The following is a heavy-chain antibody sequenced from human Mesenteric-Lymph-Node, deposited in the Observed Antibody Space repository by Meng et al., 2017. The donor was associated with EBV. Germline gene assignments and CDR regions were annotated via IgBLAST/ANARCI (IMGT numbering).Heavy chain of an antibody. D-gene: IGHD6-19*01. Sequence: QVPGQEPVPALVTPSQTLSLTCTGACGSVSSGGYHWTWVRQHPGKGLVCFGQIDYNGSTFYNPSIKTLVIISIDTSKNQFSLNLRSVTAAVTAVNCCSKVSSGWDYFDYWGQGTLVTVSS. CDR2: IDYNGST. CDR3: SKVSSGWDYFDY. J-gene: IGHJ4*02. V-gene: IGHV4-31*01. CDR1: CGSVSSGGYH.